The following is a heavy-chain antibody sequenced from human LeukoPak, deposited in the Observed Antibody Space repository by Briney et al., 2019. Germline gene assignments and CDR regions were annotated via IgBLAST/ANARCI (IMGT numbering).Heavy chain of an antibody. V-gene: IGHV1-18*01. CDR3: ARYYDSSAYYEDY. D-gene: IGHD3-22*01. CDR2: ISAHNGNT. CDR1: GYTFTTYG. Sequence: GASVKVSCKASGYTFTTYGISWVRQAPGQGLEWMGWISAHNGNTKYAQKLQGRVTMTTDTSTSTAYMEVRNLTSDDTAVYYCARYYDSSAYYEDYWGQGTLVTVSS. J-gene: IGHJ4*02.